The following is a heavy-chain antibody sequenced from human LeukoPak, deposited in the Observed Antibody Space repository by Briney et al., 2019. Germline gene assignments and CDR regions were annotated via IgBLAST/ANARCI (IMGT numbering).Heavy chain of an antibody. CDR3: ARDPLVVPAAPEYNWFDP. D-gene: IGHD2-2*01. Sequence: ASVKVSCKASGYTFTGYYMHWVRQAPGQGLEWMGRINPNSGGTNYAQKFQGRVTMTRDTSISTAYMELSRLRPDDTAVYYCARDPLVVPAAPEYNWFDPWGQGTLVTVSS. J-gene: IGHJ5*02. CDR2: INPNSGGT. V-gene: IGHV1-2*06. CDR1: GYTFTGYY.